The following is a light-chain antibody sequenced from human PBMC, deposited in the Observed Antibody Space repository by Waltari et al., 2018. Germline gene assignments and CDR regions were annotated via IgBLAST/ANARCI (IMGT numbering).Light chain of an antibody. J-gene: IGLJ2*01. V-gene: IGLV1-44*01. Sequence: QSVLTQPPSASGTPGQRVTISCSGSNSNIGSNTVNWHQHLPGTAPKLLIHSNNQRPSGVPDRFSGSKSGTPASLAISGLQSEDEADYYCAAWDDSLNAVVIGGGTKLTVL. CDR2: SNN. CDR1: NSNIGSNT. CDR3: AAWDDSLNAVV.